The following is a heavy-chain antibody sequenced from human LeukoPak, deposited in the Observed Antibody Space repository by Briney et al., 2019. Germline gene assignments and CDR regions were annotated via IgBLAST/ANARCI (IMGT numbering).Heavy chain of an antibody. CDR1: GGSISTHY. Sequence: SETLSLTCTVSGGSISTHYWSWIRQPAGKGLEWIGRIHTNGNTDYNPSLKSRVTMSIAMSENQFSLKLSSVTAADTAVYYCARGSVLRYFDWLGDPFDYWGQGTLVTVSS. D-gene: IGHD3-9*01. V-gene: IGHV4-4*07. CDR3: ARGSVLRYFDWLGDPFDY. CDR2: IHTNGNT. J-gene: IGHJ4*02.